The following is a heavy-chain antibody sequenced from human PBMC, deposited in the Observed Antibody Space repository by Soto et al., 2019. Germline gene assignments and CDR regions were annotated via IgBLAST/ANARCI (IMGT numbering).Heavy chain of an antibody. D-gene: IGHD2-21*02. J-gene: IGHJ5*02. CDR3: ARDVNGDNGPS. CDR1: GFTFSAYI. Sequence: PGGSLRLSCAASGFTFSAYIMNWVRQAPGKGLEWVSYISGSGGIIYYADSVKGRFTVSRDNAKNSLYLQMNSLRVEDTAVYYCARDVNGDNGPSWGQGTLVTVSS. V-gene: IGHV3-48*01. CDR2: ISGSGGII.